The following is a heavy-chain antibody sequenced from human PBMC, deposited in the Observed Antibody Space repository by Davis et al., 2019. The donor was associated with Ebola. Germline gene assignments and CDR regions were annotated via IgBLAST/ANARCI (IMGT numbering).Heavy chain of an antibody. V-gene: IGHV3-7*01. CDR1: GFTFDDYA. D-gene: IGHD6-13*01. CDR2: IKQDGSEK. CDR3: ARDSLYSSLYYYGMDV. J-gene: IGHJ6*02. Sequence: GESLKISCAASGFTFDDYAMHWVRQAPGKGLEWVANIKQDGSEKYYVDSVKGRFTISRDNAKNSLYLQMNSLRAEDTAVYYCARDSLYSSLYYYGMDVWGQGTTVTVSS.